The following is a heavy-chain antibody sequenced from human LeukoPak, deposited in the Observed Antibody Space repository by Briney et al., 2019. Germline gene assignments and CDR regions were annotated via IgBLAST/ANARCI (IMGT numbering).Heavy chain of an antibody. D-gene: IGHD5-18*01. V-gene: IGHV3-21*01. CDR2: ISSSSSYI. Sequence: GGSLRLSCAASGFTFSSYSMNWVRQAPEKGLEWVSSISSSSSYIYYADSVKGRFTISRDNAKNSLYLQMNSLRAEDTAVYYCARFRVGDSYGFPGYYYYGMDVWGQGTTVTVSS. CDR3: ARFRVGDSYGFPGYYYYGMDV. J-gene: IGHJ6*02. CDR1: GFTFSSYS.